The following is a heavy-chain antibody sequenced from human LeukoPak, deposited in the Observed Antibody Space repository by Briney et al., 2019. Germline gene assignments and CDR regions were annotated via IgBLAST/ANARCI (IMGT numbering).Heavy chain of an antibody. J-gene: IGHJ4*02. V-gene: IGHV4-4*07. CDR3: AREAPKAVASEFDY. CDR2: IYTSGST. D-gene: IGHD6-19*01. CDR1: GGSISSYY. Sequence: SETLSLTCTVSGGSISSYYWSWIRQPAGKGLEWIGRIYTSGSTNYNPSLKSRVTMSVDTSKNQFSLKLSSVTAADTAVYYCAREAPKAVASEFDYWGQGTLVTVSS.